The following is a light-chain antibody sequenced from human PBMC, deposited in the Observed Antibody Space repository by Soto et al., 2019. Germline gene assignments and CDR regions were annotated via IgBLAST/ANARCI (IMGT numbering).Light chain of an antibody. J-gene: IGKJ4*01. V-gene: IGKV1-9*01. CDR3: QEPGT. Sequence: DIQLTQSPSFLSASVGDRITITCRASQGFGSYLAWYQQKPGKAPKLLIYAASTLHSGVPSRFSGSGSGTEFTLTISSLQPDDFATYYCQEPGTFGGGTKVEIK. CDR2: AAS. CDR1: QGFGSY.